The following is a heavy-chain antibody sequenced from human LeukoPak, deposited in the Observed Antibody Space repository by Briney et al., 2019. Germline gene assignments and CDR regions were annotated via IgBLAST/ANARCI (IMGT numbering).Heavy chain of an antibody. CDR1: GYTFTSYD. Sequence: ASVKVSCKASGYTFTSYDINWVRQATGQGLEWMGWMNPNSGNTAYAQKFQGRVTMIRNTSISTAYMELSSLKSEDTAVYYCARDLYRIVVVPHYFDYWGQGTLVTVSS. J-gene: IGHJ4*02. V-gene: IGHV1-8*01. D-gene: IGHD3-22*01. CDR2: MNPNSGNT. CDR3: ARDLYRIVVVPHYFDY.